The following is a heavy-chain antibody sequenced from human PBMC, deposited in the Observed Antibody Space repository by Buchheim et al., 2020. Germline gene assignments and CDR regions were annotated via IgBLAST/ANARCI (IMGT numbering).Heavy chain of an antibody. CDR1: GFTFSSYA. CDR2: ISYDGSNK. V-gene: IGHV3-30*04. J-gene: IGHJ4*02. Sequence: QVQLVESGGGVVQPGRSLRLSCAASGFTFSSYAMHWVRQAPGKGLEWVAVISYDGSNKYYADSVKGRFTIPRDNSKHTLYLQMNSLRAEDTAVYYCASQSLRTPTGGAFDYWGQGTL. CDR3: ASQSLRTPTGGAFDY. D-gene: IGHD4-17*01.